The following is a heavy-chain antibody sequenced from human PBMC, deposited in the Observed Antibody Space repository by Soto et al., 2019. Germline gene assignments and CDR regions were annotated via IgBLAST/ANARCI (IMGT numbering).Heavy chain of an antibody. V-gene: IGHV1-18*04. J-gene: IGHJ2*01. CDR2: ISAYNGNT. D-gene: IGHD2-2*01. Sequence: QVQLVQSGAEVKKPGASVKVSCKASGYTFTSYGISWVRQAPGQGLEWMGWISAYNGNTNYAQKLQGRVTMTTDTSTSTAYMELRSLRSDDTAVYYCARIVPDIVVVPAAHWYFDLWGRGTLVPVSS. CDR3: ARIVPDIVVVPAAHWYFDL. CDR1: GYTFTSYG.